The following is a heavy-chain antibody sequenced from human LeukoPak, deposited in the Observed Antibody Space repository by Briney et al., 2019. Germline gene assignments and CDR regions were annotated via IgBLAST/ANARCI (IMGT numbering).Heavy chain of an antibody. V-gene: IGHV1-69*13. J-gene: IGHJ4*02. D-gene: IGHD3-3*01. CDR1: GGTFSSYA. CDR3: ARAQGGTYYDFWSGYYNYFDY. CDR2: IIPIFGTA. Sequence: SVKVSCKASGGTFSSYAISWVRQAPGQGLEWMGGIIPIFGTANYAQKFQGRVTITADESTSTAYMELSSLRSEDTAVYYCARAQGGTYYDFWSGYYNYFDYWGQGTLVTVSS.